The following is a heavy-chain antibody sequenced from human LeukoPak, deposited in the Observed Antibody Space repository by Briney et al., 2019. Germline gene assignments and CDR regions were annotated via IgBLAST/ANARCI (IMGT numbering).Heavy chain of an antibody. CDR2: IFYSGTT. J-gene: IGHJ2*01. Sequence: SETLSLTCSVSGGSINSFYWSWIRHPPGKGLEWIGYIFYSGTTNYNPSLESRVTISLDTSKNQFSLKLSSVTAADTAVYYCARHRVVVALEWYFDLWGRGTLVTVSS. CDR3: ARHRVVVALEWYFDL. D-gene: IGHD2-15*01. V-gene: IGHV4-59*08. CDR1: GGSINSFY.